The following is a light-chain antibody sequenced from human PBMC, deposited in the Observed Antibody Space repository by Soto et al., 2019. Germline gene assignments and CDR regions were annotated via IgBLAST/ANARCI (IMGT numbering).Light chain of an antibody. CDR2: EVS. V-gene: IGLV2-14*01. CDR3: SSYSVTNTPYV. Sequence: QSALTQPASVSGSPGQSITISCTGTSSDVGGYNSVSWYQQHPGKAPKLMIYEVSNRPSGVSNRFSGSKSGNTASLTISGLQAEDEADYYCSSYSVTNTPYVFGTGTKLTVL. J-gene: IGLJ1*01. CDR1: SSDVGGYNS.